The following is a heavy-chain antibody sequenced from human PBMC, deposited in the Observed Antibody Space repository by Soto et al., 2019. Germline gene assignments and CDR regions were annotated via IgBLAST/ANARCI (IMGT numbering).Heavy chain of an antibody. D-gene: IGHD2-2*01. J-gene: IGHJ6*02. CDR3: ARSQGSSTSLEIYYYYYYGMDV. CDR2: IIPIPGTA. V-gene: IGHV1-69*01. CDR1: GGTFGSYA. Sequence: QVQLVQSGAEVKKPGSSVMGSCKAYGGTFGSYAITWVRQATGQGLEWMGGIIPIPGTANYAQQFQGRVTIAAEESTSTDYMELSSLRSEDTAVYYCARSQGSSTSLEIYYYYYYGMDVWGQGTTVTVSS.